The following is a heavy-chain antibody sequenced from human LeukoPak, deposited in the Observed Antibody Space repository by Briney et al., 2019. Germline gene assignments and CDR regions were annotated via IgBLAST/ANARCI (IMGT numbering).Heavy chain of an antibody. CDR3: ARGLIAVAFFDY. Sequence: ASVKVSCKASGYIFTGYFIHWVRQAPGQGLEWLGWINPNSGGTNYAQKFQGRVTMTRDRSSNTVYMEVRRLTSDDTAVYDCARGLIAVAFFDYWGQGTLVTVSS. CDR1: GYIFTGYF. CDR2: INPNSGGT. J-gene: IGHJ4*02. V-gene: IGHV1-2*02. D-gene: IGHD6-19*01.